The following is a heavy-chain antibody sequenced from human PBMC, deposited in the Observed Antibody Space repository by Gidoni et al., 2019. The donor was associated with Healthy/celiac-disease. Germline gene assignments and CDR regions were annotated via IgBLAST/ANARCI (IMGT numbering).Heavy chain of an antibody. CDR3: AKDPLLAVAGNLDAFDI. CDR2: ISGSGGST. J-gene: IGHJ3*02. D-gene: IGHD6-19*01. CDR1: GFTFSSYA. V-gene: IGHV3-23*01. Sequence: EVQLLESGGCLVQLGGCLRLSCAASGFTFSSYAMSWVRQAPGKGLEWVSAISGSGGSTYYADSVKGLFTISRDNSKNTLYLQMNSLRAEDTAVYYCAKDPLLAVAGNLDAFDIWGQGTMVTVSS.